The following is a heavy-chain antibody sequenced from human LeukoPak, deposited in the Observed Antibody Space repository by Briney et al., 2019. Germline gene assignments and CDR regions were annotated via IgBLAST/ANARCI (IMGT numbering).Heavy chain of an antibody. CDR3: ARNIVGPRQVDY. CDR2: IYYNGST. Sequence: KPSETLSLTCTVSGGSVSNSGYYWSWIRQHPGKGLEWIGNIYYNGSTYYNPSLKSRLSISVDTSKNQFSLKLSSVTAADTAVYYCARNIVGPRQVDYWGQGTLVTVSS. D-gene: IGHD1-26*01. V-gene: IGHV4-31*03. J-gene: IGHJ4*02. CDR1: GGSVSNSGYY.